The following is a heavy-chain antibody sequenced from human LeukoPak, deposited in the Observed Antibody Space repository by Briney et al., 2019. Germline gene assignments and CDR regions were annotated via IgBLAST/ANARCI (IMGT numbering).Heavy chain of an antibody. CDR3: AKDPYNWNYDSWFDP. CDR1: GFTFSSYA. CDR2: ISGSGGST. V-gene: IGHV3-23*01. D-gene: IGHD1-7*01. J-gene: IGHJ5*02. Sequence: PGASLRLSCAASGFTFSSYAMSWVRQASGKGLEWVSAISGSGGSTYYADSVKGRFTISRDNSKNTLYLQMNSLRAEDTAVYYCAKDPYNWNYDSWFDPWGQGTLVTVSS.